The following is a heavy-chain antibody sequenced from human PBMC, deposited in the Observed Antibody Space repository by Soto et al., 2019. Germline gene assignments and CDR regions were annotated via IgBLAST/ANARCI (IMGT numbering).Heavy chain of an antibody. V-gene: IGHV1-8*01. CDR2: MNPNSGNT. Sequence: ASVKVSCKASGYTFTSYDINWVRQATGQGLEWMGWMNPNSGNTGYAQKFQGRVTMTRNTSISTAYMELSSLRSEDTAVYYCARVGYCSGGSCDSFYYYYGMDVWGQGTTVTVSS. D-gene: IGHD2-15*01. CDR1: GYTFTSYD. J-gene: IGHJ6*02. CDR3: ARVGYCSGGSCDSFYYYYGMDV.